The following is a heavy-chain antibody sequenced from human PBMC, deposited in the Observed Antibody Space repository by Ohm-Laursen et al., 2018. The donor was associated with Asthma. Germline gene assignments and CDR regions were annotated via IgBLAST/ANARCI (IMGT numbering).Heavy chain of an antibody. CDR2: IKPDGTEN. D-gene: IGHD1-1*01. CDR3: ARDSGWNALDH. J-gene: IGHJ4*02. CDR1: GFPFNTSW. V-gene: IGHV3-7*05. Sequence: SLRLSCAASGFPFNTSWMTWVRQVPGKGLEWVANIKPDGTENAYLDSVRGRFTISKDNAKNSLFLQMNSLRGEDTALYYCARDSGWNALDHWDQGTLVSVSS.